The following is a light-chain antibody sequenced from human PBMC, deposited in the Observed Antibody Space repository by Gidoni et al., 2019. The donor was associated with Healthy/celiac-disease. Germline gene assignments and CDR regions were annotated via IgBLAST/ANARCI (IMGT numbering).Light chain of an antibody. CDR3: QQLNSYPFMYT. CDR2: AAS. J-gene: IGKJ2*01. CDR1: QGISSY. Sequence: DIQLTQSPSFLSASVGARVTITCRASQGISSYLAWYKQKPGKAPKLLIYAASTLHSGVPSRFSGSGSGTEFTLTISSLQPEDFATYYCQQLNSYPFMYTFGQGTKLEIK. V-gene: IGKV1-9*01.